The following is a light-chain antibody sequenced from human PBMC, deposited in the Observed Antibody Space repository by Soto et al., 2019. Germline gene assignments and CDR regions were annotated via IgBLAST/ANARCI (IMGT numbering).Light chain of an antibody. CDR1: ALPRQY. Sequence: SYELTQPPSVSVSPGQTARVTCSGDALPRQYAYWYQQKPGQAPVLVIYKDTERPSGIPERFSGSRSGTTVTLTISGVQADDEADYYCQSADNSGTSHVLFAGGTKLTVL. CDR3: QSADNSGTSHVL. V-gene: IGLV3-25*03. J-gene: IGLJ2*01. CDR2: KDT.